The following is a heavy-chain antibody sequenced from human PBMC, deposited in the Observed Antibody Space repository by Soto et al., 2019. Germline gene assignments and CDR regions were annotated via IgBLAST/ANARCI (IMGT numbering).Heavy chain of an antibody. J-gene: IGHJ4*02. CDR1: GGSISSSSYF. CDR3: ARGIGYYFDS. CDR2: IHYRGST. Sequence: SETLSLTCTVSGGSISSSSYFWGWIRQPPGKGLEWIANIHYRGSTYYNASLKSRVTISVDMSKNQFSLKLSSVTAADSAVYSRARGIGYYFDSWGQGTLVTVSS. V-gene: IGHV4-39*01. D-gene: IGHD5-12*01.